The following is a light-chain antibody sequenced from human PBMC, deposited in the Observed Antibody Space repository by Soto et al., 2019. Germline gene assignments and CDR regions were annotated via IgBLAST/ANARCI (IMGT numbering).Light chain of an antibody. J-gene: IGKJ1*01. CDR3: QQSLNPKT. Sequence: ENVLTQSPGTLSLSPGERATLSCRASESVSSIYVAWYQQKPGQAPTLLIYGASTRATGIPDRFSGSGSGTDLTLTIDRLEPEDFAVYYCQQSLNPKTFGQGTKVEIK. V-gene: IGKV3-20*01. CDR2: GAS. CDR1: ESVSSIY.